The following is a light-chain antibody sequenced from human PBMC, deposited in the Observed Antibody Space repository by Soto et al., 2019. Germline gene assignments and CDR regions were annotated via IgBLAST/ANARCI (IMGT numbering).Light chain of an antibody. CDR2: NNN. CDR1: NSNIGGNT. Sequence: QSVLTQPPSASGTPGQRVTISCSGSNSNIGGNTVSWYQQLPGAAPKLLIYNNNQRPSRVPDRFSGSKSGTSASLAISGLQSEDEAEYYCAAWDDSLNGQGVFGGGTQLTVL. V-gene: IGLV1-44*01. CDR3: AAWDDSLNGQGV. J-gene: IGLJ3*02.